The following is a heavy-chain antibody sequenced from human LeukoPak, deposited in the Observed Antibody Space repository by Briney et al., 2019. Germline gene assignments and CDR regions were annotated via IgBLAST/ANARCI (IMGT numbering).Heavy chain of an antibody. Sequence: SETLSLTCTVSAGSISSSSYYWGWIRQPPGKGREWIGSIYYSGSTYYIPCLLSRATVSVTTSKNRLFLKLSSVTAAASAVYYCARQDILTGYGYFDYWGQGTLVTVSS. CDR2: IYYSGST. CDR1: AGSISSSSYY. D-gene: IGHD3-9*01. J-gene: IGHJ4*02. V-gene: IGHV4-39*01. CDR3: ARQDILTGYGYFDY.